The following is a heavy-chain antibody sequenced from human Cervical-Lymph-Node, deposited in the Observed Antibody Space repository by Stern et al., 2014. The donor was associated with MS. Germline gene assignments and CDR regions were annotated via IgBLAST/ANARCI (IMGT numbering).Heavy chain of an antibody. CDR3: ASPYSSSSDFDY. J-gene: IGHJ4*02. V-gene: IGHV3-74*02. CDR2: INSDGSYT. D-gene: IGHD6-6*01. CDR1: GFTFSRYW. Sequence: EVQLVESGGGLVQPGGSLRLSCAASGFTFSRYWMHWVRQAPGKGLVWVSRINSDGSYTSYADSVRGRFTISRDNAKNTLYLQMNSLRAEDTAVYYCASPYSSSSDFDYWGQGTLVTVSS.